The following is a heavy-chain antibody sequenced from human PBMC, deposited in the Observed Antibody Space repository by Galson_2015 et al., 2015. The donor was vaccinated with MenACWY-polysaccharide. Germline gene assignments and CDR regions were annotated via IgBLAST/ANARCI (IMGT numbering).Heavy chain of an antibody. V-gene: IGHV3-30-3*01. Sequence: SLRLSCAASGFTFSSYAMHWVRQAPGKGLEWVAVISYDGSNKYYADSLKGRFTISRDNSKNTLYLQMNSLRAEDTAVYYCARVLGGRPYDFDYWGQGTLVAVSS. CDR2: ISYDGSNK. CDR3: ARVLGGRPYDFDY. D-gene: IGHD2-15*01. J-gene: IGHJ4*02. CDR1: GFTFSSYA.